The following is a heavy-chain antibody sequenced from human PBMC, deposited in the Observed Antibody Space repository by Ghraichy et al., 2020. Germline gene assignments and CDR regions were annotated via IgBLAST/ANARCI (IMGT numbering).Heavy chain of an antibody. J-gene: IGHJ4*02. CDR3: ARGIVGATGVDY. CDR1: GGSFSGYY. D-gene: IGHD1-26*01. Sequence: SETLSLTCAVYGGSFSGYYWSWIRQPPGKGLEWIGEINHSGSTNYNPSLKSRVTISVDTSKNQFSLKLSSVTAANTAVYYCARGIVGATGVDYWGQGTLVTVSS. CDR2: INHSGST. V-gene: IGHV4-34*01.